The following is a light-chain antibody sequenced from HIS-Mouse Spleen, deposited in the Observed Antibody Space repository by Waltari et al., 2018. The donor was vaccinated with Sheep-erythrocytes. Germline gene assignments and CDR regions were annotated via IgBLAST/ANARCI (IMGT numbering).Light chain of an antibody. CDR1: SSDVGGYNY. CDR3: CSYAGSYNHV. CDR2: DVS. V-gene: IGLV2-11*01. J-gene: IGLJ1*01. Sequence: QSALTQPRPVSGSPGQSVTTPCTGTSSDVGGYNYVSWYQPHPGKAPKLMIYDVSKRPSEVPDRFSGSKSGNTASLTISGLQAEDEAAYSCCSYAGSYNHVFATGTKFTVL.